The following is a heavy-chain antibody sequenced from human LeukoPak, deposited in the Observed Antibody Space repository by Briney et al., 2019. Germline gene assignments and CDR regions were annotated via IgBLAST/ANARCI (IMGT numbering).Heavy chain of an antibody. Sequence: GGSLRLSCAASGFTFSDYYMSWIRQAPGKGLEWVSYISSSGSTIYYADSVKGRFTISRDNAKNSLYLQMNSLRAEDTAVYYCARDVQWSSSWSTRLYYFDYWGQGTLVSVSS. J-gene: IGHJ4*02. CDR2: ISSSGSTI. V-gene: IGHV3-11*01. CDR1: GFTFSDYY. D-gene: IGHD6-13*01. CDR3: ARDVQWSSSWSTRLYYFDY.